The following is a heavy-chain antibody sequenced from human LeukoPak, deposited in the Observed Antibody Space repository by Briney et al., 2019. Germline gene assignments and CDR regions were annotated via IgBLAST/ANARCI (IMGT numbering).Heavy chain of an antibody. J-gene: IGHJ3*02. Sequence: GGSLRLSCAASGFTFSSSWMHWVRQAPGKGLEWVAYINQDGREKDYVDSVKGRFTISREDTNHSLYLQMTSLRAEDRGVYYCARVLMWGEGTMVTVSS. CDR3: ARVLM. V-gene: IGHV3-7*04. CDR1: GFTFSSSW. CDR2: INQDGREK.